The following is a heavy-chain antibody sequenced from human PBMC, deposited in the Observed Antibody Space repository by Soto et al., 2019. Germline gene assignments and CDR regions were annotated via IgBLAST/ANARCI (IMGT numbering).Heavy chain of an antibody. Sequence: GASVKVSCKVSGYTHTELSMQWARQAPGKGFERMGGFDPEDGETIYAQKFQGRVTMTEYTSTDTAYMELSSLRSEDTAVYYCATEITGTPKYYYGMDVWGQGTTVTVSS. CDR3: ATEITGTPKYYYGMDV. CDR1: GYTHTELS. D-gene: IGHD1-20*01. CDR2: FDPEDGET. V-gene: IGHV1-24*01. J-gene: IGHJ6*02.